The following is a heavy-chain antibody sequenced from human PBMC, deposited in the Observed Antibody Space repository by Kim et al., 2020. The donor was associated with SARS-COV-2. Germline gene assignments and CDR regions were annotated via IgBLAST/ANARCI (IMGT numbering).Heavy chain of an antibody. D-gene: IGHD3-10*01. CDR2: IYYSGCT. CDR1: GGSISSSSYY. J-gene: IGHJ6*02. Sequence: SETLSLTCTVSGGSISSSSYYWGWIRQPPGKGLEWIGSIYYSGCTYYNPSLKSRVTISVDTSKNQFSLKLSSVTAADTAVYYCARLQVRLLPWFGELWRTNVCMDVLGQGTTVTVSS. V-gene: IGHV4-39*01. CDR3: ARLQVRLLPWFGELWRTNVCMDV.